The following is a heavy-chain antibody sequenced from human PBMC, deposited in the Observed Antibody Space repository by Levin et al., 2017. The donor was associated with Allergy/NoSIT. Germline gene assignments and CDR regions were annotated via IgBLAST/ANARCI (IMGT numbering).Heavy chain of an antibody. J-gene: IGHJ3*02. CDR1: GFTFSSYA. CDR2: ISYDGSNK. D-gene: IGHD6-19*01. V-gene: IGHV3-30-3*01. Sequence: PGGSLRLSCAASGFTFSSYAMHWVRQAPGKGLEGVAVISYDGSNKYYADSVKGRFTISRANSKNTLYLQMNSLRAEDTAVYYCARDEQWLVLGAFDIWGQGTMVTVSS. CDR3: ARDEQWLVLGAFDI.